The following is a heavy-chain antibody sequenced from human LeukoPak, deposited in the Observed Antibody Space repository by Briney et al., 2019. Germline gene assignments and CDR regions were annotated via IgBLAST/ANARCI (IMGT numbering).Heavy chain of an antibody. CDR1: GFTFSDYW. Sequence: PGGSLRLSCAASGFTFSDYWMTWVRQAPGKGLEWVANIKKDGSEKYYVDSVKGRFTISRDNAKKSLYLQLNSLRAEDTAVYYCARDSLSYYYDSSGCYRGPFDFWGQGTLVTVSS. CDR3: ARDSLSYYYDSSGCYRGPFDF. CDR2: IKKDGSEK. V-gene: IGHV3-7*01. J-gene: IGHJ4*02. D-gene: IGHD3-22*01.